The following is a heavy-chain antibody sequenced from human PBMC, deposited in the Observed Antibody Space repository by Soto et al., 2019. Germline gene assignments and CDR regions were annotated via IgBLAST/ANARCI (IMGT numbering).Heavy chain of an antibody. D-gene: IGHD1-1*01. J-gene: IGHJ5*02. Sequence: GGSLRLSCAASGFTFSSYGMHWVRQVPGKGLEWVAVIWYDGSNKYYADSVKGRFTISRDNSKNTLYLQMNSLRAEDTAVYYCARDRPGTTEGVLNWFDPWGQGTLVTVSS. CDR2: IWYDGSNK. CDR1: GFTFSSYG. CDR3: ARDRPGTTEGVLNWFDP. V-gene: IGHV3-33*01.